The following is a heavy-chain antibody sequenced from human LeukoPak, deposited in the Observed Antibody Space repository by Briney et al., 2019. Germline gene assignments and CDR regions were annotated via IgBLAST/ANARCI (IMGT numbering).Heavy chain of an antibody. D-gene: IGHD1-26*01. CDR2: ISWNSGKI. CDR1: GFTFSSYW. V-gene: IGHV3-9*01. J-gene: IGHJ4*02. Sequence: GGSLRLSCAASGFTFSSYWMHWVRQAPGKGLEWVSGISWNSGKINYADSVKGRFTISRDNAKNSLYLQMNSLRAEDTAFYYCAKDDFSGSRFDYWGQGTLVTVSS. CDR3: AKDDFSGSRFDY.